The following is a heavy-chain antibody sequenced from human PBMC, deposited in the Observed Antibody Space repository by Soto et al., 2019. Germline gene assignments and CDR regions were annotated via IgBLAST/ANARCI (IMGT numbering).Heavy chain of an antibody. CDR2: IHYNGNT. CDR1: GASISNYY. Sequence: SETLSLTCTVSGASISNYYWSWVRQPPGKGLEWVAYIHYNGNTNYNPSLTSRVTMSLDTSKNQFSLKLSSVTAADTAVYYCARLSVTIDDAFDIWGQGTMVTVSS. D-gene: IGHD1-1*01. J-gene: IGHJ3*02. V-gene: IGHV4-59*01. CDR3: ARLSVTIDDAFDI.